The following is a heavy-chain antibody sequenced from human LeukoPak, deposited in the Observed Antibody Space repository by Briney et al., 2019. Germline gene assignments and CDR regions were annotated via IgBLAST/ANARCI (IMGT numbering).Heavy chain of an antibody. V-gene: IGHV3-11*04. Sequence: KSGGSLRLSCAASGFTFSDYYMSWIRQAPGKGLEWVSYISSSGSTIYYADSVKGRFTISRDNAKNSLYLQMNSLRAEDTAVYYCARVGVTMARGVITPYYFDYWGQGTLVTVSS. D-gene: IGHD3-10*01. CDR2: ISSSGSTI. CDR1: GFTFSDYY. J-gene: IGHJ4*02. CDR3: ARVGVTMARGVITPYYFDY.